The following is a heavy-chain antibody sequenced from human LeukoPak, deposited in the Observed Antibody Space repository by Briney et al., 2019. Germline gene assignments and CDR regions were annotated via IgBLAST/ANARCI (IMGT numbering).Heavy chain of an antibody. D-gene: IGHD3-3*01. CDR3: ARGEALLEWLPYSFDY. CDR1: GYTFTGYY. CDR2: INPNSGGT. J-gene: IGHJ4*02. Sequence: ASVKVSCNASGYTFTGYYMHWVRQAPGQGLEWMGWINPNSGGTNYAQKFQGRVTMTRDTSISTAYMELSRLRSDDTAVYYCARGEALLEWLPYSFDYWGQGTLVTVSS. V-gene: IGHV1-2*02.